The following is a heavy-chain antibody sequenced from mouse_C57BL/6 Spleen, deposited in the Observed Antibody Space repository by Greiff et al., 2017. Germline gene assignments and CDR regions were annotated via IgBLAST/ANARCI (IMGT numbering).Heavy chain of an antibody. CDR3: ARSYSNFWYFDV. Sequence: QVQLQQPGAELVKPGASVKLSCKASGYTFTSYWMQWVKQRPGQGLEWIGEIDPSASYTNYNQKFKGKATLTVDTSSSTAYMQLSSLTSEDSAVYYCARSYSNFWYFDVWGTGTTLTVSS. V-gene: IGHV1-50*01. J-gene: IGHJ1*03. CDR2: IDPSASYT. D-gene: IGHD2-5*01. CDR1: GYTFTSYW.